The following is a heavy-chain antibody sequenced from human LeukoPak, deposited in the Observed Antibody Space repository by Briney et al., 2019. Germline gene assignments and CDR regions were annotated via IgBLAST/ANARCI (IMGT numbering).Heavy chain of an antibody. CDR1: GFTFSSYS. V-gene: IGHV3-48*01. J-gene: IGHJ5*02. Sequence: GGSLRLSCAASGFTFSSYSMNWVRQAPGKGLEWVSYISSSSSTIYYADSVKGRFTISRDNAKNSLYLQMNSLRAEDTAVYYCARDGEWYSSKENWFDPWGQGTLVTVSS. D-gene: IGHD6-13*01. CDR2: ISSSSSTI. CDR3: ARDGEWYSSKENWFDP.